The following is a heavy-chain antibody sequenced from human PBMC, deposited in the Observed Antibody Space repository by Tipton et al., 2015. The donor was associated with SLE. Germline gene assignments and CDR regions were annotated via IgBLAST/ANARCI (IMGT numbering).Heavy chain of an antibody. CDR2: IYYSGST. J-gene: IGHJ3*02. CDR1: GGSISSHY. CDR3: ARELVGYYYDSSGYPPGAFDI. Sequence: TLSLTCTVSGGSISSHYWSWIRQPPGKGLEWIGYIYYSGSTNYNPSLKSRVTISVDTSKNQFSLKLSSVTAADTAVYYCARELVGYYYDSSGYPPGAFDIWGQGTMVTVSS. V-gene: IGHV4-59*11. D-gene: IGHD3-22*01.